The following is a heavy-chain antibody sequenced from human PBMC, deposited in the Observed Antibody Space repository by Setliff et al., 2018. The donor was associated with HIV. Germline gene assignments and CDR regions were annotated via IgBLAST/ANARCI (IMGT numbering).Heavy chain of an antibody. Sequence: KTSETLSLTCAVYGGSLTGYFWTWIRQPPGKGLEWIGSMDSSGNTYYSPSLRSRVTLSLDTSKNHISLHLSSVTAADTAVYYCVRQGHWYIPWYFDYWGQGALVTVSS. V-gene: IGHV4-59*10. CDR1: GGSLTGYF. CDR2: MDSSGNT. CDR3: VRQGHWYIPWYFDY. J-gene: IGHJ4*02. D-gene: IGHD1-20*01.